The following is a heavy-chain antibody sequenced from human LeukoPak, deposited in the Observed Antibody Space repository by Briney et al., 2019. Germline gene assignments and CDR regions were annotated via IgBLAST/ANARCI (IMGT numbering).Heavy chain of an antibody. CDR1: GGSISSYY. V-gene: IGHV4-59*01. J-gene: IGHJ4*02. D-gene: IGHD3-9*01. CDR2: INYSGST. CDR3: ARENYDILTGYSAYFDY. Sequence: SETLSLTCTVSGGSISSYYWSWIRQPPGKGLEWIGYINYSGSTNYNPSLKSRVTISVDTSKNQFSLKLSSVTAADTAVYYCARENYDILTGYSAYFDYWGQGTLVTVSS.